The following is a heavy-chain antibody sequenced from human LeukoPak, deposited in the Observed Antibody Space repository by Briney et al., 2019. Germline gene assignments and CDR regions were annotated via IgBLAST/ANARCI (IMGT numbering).Heavy chain of an antibody. D-gene: IGHD2-15*01. J-gene: IGHJ4*02. CDR1: GYIFTSYW. CDR3: ARLGSYCSGGSCYMIDY. V-gene: IGHV5-51*01. CDR2: LYPGDSDT. Sequence: GESLQISCKGSGYIFTSYWIGWVRQMPGKGLEWMGILYPGDSDTRYSPSFQGQVTISADKSISTAYLQWSSLKASDTAMYYCARLGSYCSGGSCYMIDYWGQGTLVTVSS.